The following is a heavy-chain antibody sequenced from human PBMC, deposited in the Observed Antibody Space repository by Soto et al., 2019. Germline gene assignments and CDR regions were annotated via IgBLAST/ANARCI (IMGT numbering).Heavy chain of an antibody. CDR1: GFTFSTYS. V-gene: IGHV3-48*01. D-gene: IGHD1-1*01. CDR2: ISSSSSTI. J-gene: IGHJ4*02. Sequence: SLRLSCAASGFTFSTYSMDWVRLARGKGLERVSYISSSSSTIFYTDSVKGRFTVSRDNAKSSLYLQMDSLRAEDTTVYYCAKEGLQRLFNFDYWGQGTLVTVSS. CDR3: AKEGLQRLFNFDY.